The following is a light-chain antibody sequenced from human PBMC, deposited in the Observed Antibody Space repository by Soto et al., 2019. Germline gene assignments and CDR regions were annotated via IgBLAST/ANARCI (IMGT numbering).Light chain of an antibody. CDR3: HQYGSSPIT. J-gene: IGKJ5*01. V-gene: IGKV3-20*01. CDR1: QTVNNNY. CDR2: GAS. Sequence: EIVLTQSPGTLSLSPGERATLSCRASQTVNNNYLAWYQQKVGQAPRLLIFGASSRATGIPDRFSGSGSGTDFALSISRLEPEDFAVYYCHQYGSSPITFGQGTRLEIK.